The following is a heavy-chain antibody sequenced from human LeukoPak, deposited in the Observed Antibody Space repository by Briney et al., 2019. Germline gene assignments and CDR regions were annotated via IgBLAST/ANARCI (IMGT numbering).Heavy chain of an antibody. CDR2: IYYSGST. CDR3: ARDRSSFTDWFDP. J-gene: IGHJ5*02. Sequence: SETLSLTCTVSGGSISSYYWSWIRQPPGKGLEWIGYIYYSGSTNYNPSLKSRVTISVDTSKNQFSLKLSSVTAADTAVYFCARDRSSFTDWFDPWGQGTLVTVSS. D-gene: IGHD2-2*02. CDR1: GGSISSYY. V-gene: IGHV4-59*12.